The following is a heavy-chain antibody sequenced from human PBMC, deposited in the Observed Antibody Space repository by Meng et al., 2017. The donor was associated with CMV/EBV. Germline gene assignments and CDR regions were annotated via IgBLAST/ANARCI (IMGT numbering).Heavy chain of an antibody. Sequence: QVPLVQSGAEVKEPGASVKVSCKASGYTFTGYYMHWVRQAPGQGLEWMGWINPNSGGTNYAQKFQGRVTMTRDTSISTAYMELSRLRSDDTAVYYCATYIGNYINWYFDLWGRGTLVTVSS. D-gene: IGHD1-7*01. J-gene: IGHJ2*01. CDR1: GYTFTGYY. CDR3: ATYIGNYINWYFDL. V-gene: IGHV1-2*02. CDR2: INPNSGGT.